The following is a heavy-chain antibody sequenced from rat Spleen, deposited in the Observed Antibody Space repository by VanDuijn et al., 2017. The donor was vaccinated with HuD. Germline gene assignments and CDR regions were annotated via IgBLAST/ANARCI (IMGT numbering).Heavy chain of an antibody. CDR3: ARGGSSYVMDA. D-gene: IGHD5-1*01. J-gene: IGHJ4*01. V-gene: IGHV3-3*01. CDR2: INSAGST. Sequence: EVQLQESGPGLVKPSQSLSLTCSVTGYSITSSYRWNWIRKFPGNKLEWMGYINSAGSTNYNPSLKSRISITRDTSKNQFFLELNSVTLEDTATYYCARGGSSYVMDAWGQGASVTVSS. CDR1: GYSITSSYR.